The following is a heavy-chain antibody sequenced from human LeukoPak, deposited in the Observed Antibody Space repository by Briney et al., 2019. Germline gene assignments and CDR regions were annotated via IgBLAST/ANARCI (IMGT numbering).Heavy chain of an antibody. CDR1: GGTFSSYA. Sequence: SVKVSCKASGGTFSSYAISWVRQAPGQGLEWMGRIIPIFGTANSAQKSQGRVTITTDESTSTAYMELSSLRSEDTALYYCASDYDSSGCYYPKFDYWGQGTLVTVSS. CDR2: IIPIFGTA. V-gene: IGHV1-69*05. CDR3: ASDYDSSGCYYPKFDY. J-gene: IGHJ4*02. D-gene: IGHD3-22*01.